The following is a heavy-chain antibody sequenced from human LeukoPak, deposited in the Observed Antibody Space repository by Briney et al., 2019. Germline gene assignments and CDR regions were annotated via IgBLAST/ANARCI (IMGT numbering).Heavy chain of an antibody. CDR1: GFTFSTYA. J-gene: IGHJ4*02. D-gene: IGHD4-23*01. V-gene: IGHV3-23*01. CDR3: AKDRVTVLTRGSFDY. Sequence: GGSLRLSGAASGFTFSTYAMSWVRQAPGKGLEWVSATSGTGGSTYYADSVKGRFTISRDNSKNTLYLQMNSLRAEDTAVYYCAKDRVTVLTRGSFDYWGRGTLVTVSS. CDR2: TSGTGGST.